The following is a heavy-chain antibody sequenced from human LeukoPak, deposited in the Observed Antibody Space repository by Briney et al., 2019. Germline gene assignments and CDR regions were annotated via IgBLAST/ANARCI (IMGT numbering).Heavy chain of an antibody. CDR2: FYYRGST. CDR1: DCSISSYY. CDR3: ARDSLWFGSGMDV. D-gene: IGHD3-10*01. J-gene: IGHJ6*04. V-gene: IGHV4-59*01. Sequence: SGTLTLPCKASDCSISSYYWTWIRQPPGKGLEGIGHFYYRGSTNYNPSLKSPVTISGDTSKNQFSLKLSPVTAADPAVYYCARDSLWFGSGMDVWGKGTTVTVSS.